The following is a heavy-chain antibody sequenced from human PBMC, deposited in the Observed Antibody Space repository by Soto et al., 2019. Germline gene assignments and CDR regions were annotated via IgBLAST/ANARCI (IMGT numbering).Heavy chain of an antibody. CDR1: GFTVSSNY. CDR3: ARAAYYYDSSGYPHLDY. J-gene: IGHJ4*02. D-gene: IGHD3-22*01. V-gene: IGHV3-53*01. CDR2: IYSGGST. Sequence: PGGSLSLSCAASGFTVSSNYMSWVRQAPGKGLEWVSVIYSGGSTYYADSVKGRFTISRDNSKNTLYLQMNSLRAEDTAVYYCARAAYYYDSSGYPHLDYWGQGTLVTVSS.